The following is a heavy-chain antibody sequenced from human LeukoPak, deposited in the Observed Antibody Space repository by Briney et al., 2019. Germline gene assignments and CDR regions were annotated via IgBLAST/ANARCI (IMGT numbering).Heavy chain of an antibody. V-gene: IGHV3-13*01. Sequence: PGGSLRLSCAASGFTFSSYDMHWVRQATGKGLEWVSAIGTAGDTYYPGSVKGRFTISRENAKNSLYLQMNSLRAGDTAVYYCAREALSCGGDCSDYWGQGTLVSVSS. CDR1: GFTFSSYD. CDR3: AREALSCGGDCSDY. CDR2: IGTAGDT. J-gene: IGHJ4*02. D-gene: IGHD2-21*02.